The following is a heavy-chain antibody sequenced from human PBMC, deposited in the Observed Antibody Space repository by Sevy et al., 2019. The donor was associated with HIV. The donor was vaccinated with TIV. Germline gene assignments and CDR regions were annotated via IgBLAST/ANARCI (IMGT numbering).Heavy chain of an antibody. J-gene: IGHJ4*02. CDR2: IWYDGSNR. V-gene: IGHV3-33*01. Sequence: GGSLRLSCTASGFSFNGYDMHWVRQAPGKGLEWVALIWYDGSNRSYLDSVKGRFTVSRDNSKNKLYLQMNSLRAEDTAVYYCAREGLAVAGIGYYFEYWGQGTLVTVSS. CDR3: AREGLAVAGIGYYFEY. D-gene: IGHD6-19*01. CDR1: GFSFNGYD.